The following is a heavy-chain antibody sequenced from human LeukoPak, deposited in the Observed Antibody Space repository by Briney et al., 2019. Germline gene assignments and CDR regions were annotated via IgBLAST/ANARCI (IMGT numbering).Heavy chain of an antibody. D-gene: IGHD6-6*01. CDR3: ARDLSYWYSSSSGRAPPPDAFDI. Sequence: GGSLRLSCAASGFTFSSYSMNWVRQAPGKGLEWVSYISSSSSTIYYADSVKGRFTISRDNAKNSLYLQMNSLRAEDTAVYYCARDLSYWYSSSSGRAPPPDAFDIWGQGTMVTVSS. J-gene: IGHJ3*02. CDR2: ISSSSSTI. V-gene: IGHV3-48*01. CDR1: GFTFSSYS.